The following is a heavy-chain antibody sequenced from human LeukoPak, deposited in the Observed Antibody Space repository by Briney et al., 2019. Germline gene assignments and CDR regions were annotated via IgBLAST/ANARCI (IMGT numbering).Heavy chain of an antibody. CDR2: IIPIFGTA. V-gene: IGHV1-69*06. CDR1: GGTFSSYA. D-gene: IGHD3-3*01. Sequence: SVKVSCKASGGTFSSYAISWVRQAPGQGLEWMGGIIPIFGTANYAQKFQGRVTITADKSTSTAYMELSSLRSEDTAVYYCARAIFGVVPLHYYYYMDVWGKGTTVTVSS. CDR3: ARAIFGVVPLHYYYYMDV. J-gene: IGHJ6*03.